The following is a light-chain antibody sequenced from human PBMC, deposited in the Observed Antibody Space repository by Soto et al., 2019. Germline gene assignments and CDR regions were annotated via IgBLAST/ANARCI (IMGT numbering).Light chain of an antibody. CDR2: AAS. CDR3: QQSYTTPT. CDR1: QSIVIY. J-gene: IGKJ1*01. Sequence: DIQLTQSPSSLSASVGDRVTIACRASQSIVIYLNWYQHKPGKAPKLLINAASSLQSGVPSRFSGSGSGTDFPLTITSLQPEDFATYYCQQSYTTPTFGQGTRVEVK. V-gene: IGKV1-39*01.